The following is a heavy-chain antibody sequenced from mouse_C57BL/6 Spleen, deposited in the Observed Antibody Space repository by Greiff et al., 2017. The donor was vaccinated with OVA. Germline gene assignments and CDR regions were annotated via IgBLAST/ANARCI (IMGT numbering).Heavy chain of an antibody. J-gene: IGHJ3*01. CDR3: AREPYYYGSSPWFAY. Sequence: EVMLVESGGGLVKPGGSLKLSCAASGFTFSSYAMSWVRQTPEKRLEWVATISDGGSYTYYPDNVKGRFIISRDNAKNNLYLQMSHLKSEDTAMYYCAREPYYYGSSPWFAYWGQGTLVTVSA. CDR1: GFTFSSYA. D-gene: IGHD1-1*01. V-gene: IGHV5-4*01. CDR2: ISDGGSYT.